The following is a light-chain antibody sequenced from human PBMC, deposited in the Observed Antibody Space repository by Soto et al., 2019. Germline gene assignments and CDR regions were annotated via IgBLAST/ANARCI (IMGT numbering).Light chain of an antibody. J-gene: IGKJ4*01. Sequence: EIVMTQSPATLSVSPGERAALSCRASQSVSTNLAWYQQRPGQAPRLLIHGASTKATGIPAGFSGSGSGTDFTLTISCLQSEDFATYYCQQYYSYPQLTFGGGTKVDI. V-gene: IGKV3-15*01. CDR2: GAS. CDR3: QQYYSYPQLT. CDR1: QSVSTN.